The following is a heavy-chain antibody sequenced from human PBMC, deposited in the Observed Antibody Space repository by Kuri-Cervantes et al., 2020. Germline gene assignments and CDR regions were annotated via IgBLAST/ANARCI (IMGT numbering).Heavy chain of an antibody. CDR2: ISYDGINI. CDR1: GFTFSRYA. Sequence: GGSLRLSCAASGFTFSRYAIHWVRQAPGKGLEWVAVISYDGINIYYADSVKGRFTISRDNSKNTLYLQMNSLRAEDTAVYYCARGVADFISQYYYGSGSWYGMDVWGQGTTVTVSS. CDR3: ARGVADFISQYYYGSGSWYGMDV. V-gene: IGHV3-30*04. D-gene: IGHD3-10*01. J-gene: IGHJ6*02.